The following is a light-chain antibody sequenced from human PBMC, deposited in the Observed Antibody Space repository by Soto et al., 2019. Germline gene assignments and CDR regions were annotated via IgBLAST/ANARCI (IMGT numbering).Light chain of an antibody. CDR3: QQYNNWGLS. V-gene: IGKV3D-15*01. CDR1: ENVGTN. CDR2: GSS. Sequence: IVLTQSPATLSVSPGERVTLSCRASENVGTNLAWYQQRPGQPPRLLIYGSSTRATGISATFSGSGSRTEFPLTISRLQSEDSAVYYCQQYNNWGLSFGGGTRVEIK. J-gene: IGKJ4*01.